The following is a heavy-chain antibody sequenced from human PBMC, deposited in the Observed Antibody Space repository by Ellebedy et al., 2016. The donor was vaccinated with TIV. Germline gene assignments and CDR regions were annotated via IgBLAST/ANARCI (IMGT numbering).Heavy chain of an antibody. J-gene: IGHJ6*04. D-gene: IGHD3-16*01. CDR3: ARDPLGPEIWDV. CDR2: INPDGSDQ. CDR1: GFSFSTFY. V-gene: IGHV3-7*01. Sequence: GESLKISXAASGFSFSTFYMGWVRQAPGKGLEWVAHINPDGSDQHYVESVKGRFTISKDNARNSLYLQMNSLRAEDTAVYYCARDPLGPEIWDVWGTGTTVTVSS.